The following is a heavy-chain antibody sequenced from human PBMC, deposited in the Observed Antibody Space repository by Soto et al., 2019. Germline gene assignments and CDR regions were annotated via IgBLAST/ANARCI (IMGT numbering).Heavy chain of an antibody. CDR2: IYYSGST. CDR1: GGSISSGDYY. Sequence: QVQLQESGPGLVKPSQTLSLTCTVSGGSISSGDYYWSWIRQPPGKGLEWIGYIYYSGSTYYNPSLKRRVTISVDTSKNQFSLKLSSVTAADTAVYYCARNGYCSGGSCYFPYCYGMDVWGQGTTVTVSS. D-gene: IGHD2-15*01. J-gene: IGHJ6*02. V-gene: IGHV4-30-4*01. CDR3: ARNGYCSGGSCYFPYCYGMDV.